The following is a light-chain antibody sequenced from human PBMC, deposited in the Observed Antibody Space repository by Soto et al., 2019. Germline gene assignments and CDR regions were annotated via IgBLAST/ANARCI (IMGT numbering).Light chain of an antibody. CDR3: CSYVPSSIP. CDR1: SSDVGGYNY. CDR2: EVS. V-gene: IGLV2-14*01. Sequence: QSALTQPASVSGSPGQSITISCTGTSSDVGGYNYVSWYQQHPGKAPKLMIYEVSNRPSGVSNRFSGSTSANTASLTISGLQAEDEADYYCCSYVPSSIPFGGGTKLTVL. J-gene: IGLJ2*01.